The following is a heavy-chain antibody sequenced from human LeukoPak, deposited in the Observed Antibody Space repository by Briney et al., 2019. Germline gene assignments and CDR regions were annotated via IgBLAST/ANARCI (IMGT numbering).Heavy chain of an antibody. CDR3: ARDRQLGSSGYYAAY. D-gene: IGHD3-22*01. J-gene: IGHJ4*02. CDR1: GYTFSSYG. Sequence: GASVKVSCKASGYTFSSYGISWVRQAPGEGLEWMGWISAYNGNTTYAQKVQGRVTLTTETSTSTAYMELRSLRSDDTAVYYCARDRQLGSSGYYAAYWGQGTLVTVSS. CDR2: ISAYNGNT. V-gene: IGHV1-18*01.